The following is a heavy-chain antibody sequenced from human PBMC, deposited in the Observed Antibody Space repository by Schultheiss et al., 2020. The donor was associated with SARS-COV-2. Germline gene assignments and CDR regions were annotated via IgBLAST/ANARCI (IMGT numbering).Heavy chain of an antibody. V-gene: IGHV1-18*01. CDR1: GYTFTSYG. Sequence: ASVKVSCKASGYTFTSYGISWVRQAPGQGLEWMGWISAYNGNTNYAQKLQGRVTMTTDTSTSTAYMELRSLRSDDPAVYYCAGVSKMGKAAAVLYGMDVWGQGTTVTVSS. CDR3: AGVSKMGKAAAVLYGMDV. CDR2: ISAYNGNT. J-gene: IGHJ6*02. D-gene: IGHD6-13*01.